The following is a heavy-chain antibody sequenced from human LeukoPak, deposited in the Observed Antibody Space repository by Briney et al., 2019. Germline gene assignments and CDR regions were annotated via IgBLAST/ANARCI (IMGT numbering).Heavy chain of an antibody. Sequence: ASVKVSCKVSGYTLTELSMHWVRQAPGKGLEWMGGFDPEDGETIYAQKFQGRVTMTEDTSTDTAYMELSSLRSEDTAVYYCATGTVTLSPDWNYVRSYYYYYMDVWGKGTTVTVSS. CDR2: FDPEDGET. D-gene: IGHD1-7*01. CDR1: GYTLTELS. V-gene: IGHV1-24*01. CDR3: ATGTVTLSPDWNYVRSYYYYYMDV. J-gene: IGHJ6*03.